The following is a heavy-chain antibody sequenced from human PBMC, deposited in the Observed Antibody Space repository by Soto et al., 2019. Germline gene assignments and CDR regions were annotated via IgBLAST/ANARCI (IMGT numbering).Heavy chain of an antibody. CDR3: ARDRYSSTSCYFAY. CDR1: GGTFSSYA. J-gene: IGHJ4*02. V-gene: IGHV1-69*13. Sequence: ASVKVSCKASGGTFSSYAISWVRQAPGQGLEWMGGIIPIFGTANYAQKFQGRVTITADESTSTAYMELSSLRSEDTAVYYCARDRYSSTSCYFAYWGQGTLVTVYS. CDR2: IIPIFGTA. D-gene: IGHD2-2*01.